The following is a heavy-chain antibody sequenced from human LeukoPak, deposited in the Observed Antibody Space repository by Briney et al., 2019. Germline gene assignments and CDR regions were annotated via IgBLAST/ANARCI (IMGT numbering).Heavy chain of an antibody. CDR3: AREAPAFDI. CDR2: GSGGST. V-gene: IGHV3-48*01. Sequence: GSGGSTYYADSVKGRFTISRDNAKNSLSLQLNSLRADDTAVYYCAREAPAFDIWGQGTMVTVSS. J-gene: IGHJ3*02.